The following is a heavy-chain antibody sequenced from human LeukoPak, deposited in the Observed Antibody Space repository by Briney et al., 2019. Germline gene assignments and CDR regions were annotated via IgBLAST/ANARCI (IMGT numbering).Heavy chain of an antibody. Sequence: GGSLRLSCAASGFTVSSNYMSWVRQAPGNGLEWVSVIYSGGSTYYADSVKGRFTISRDNSKNTLYLQMNSLRAEDTAVYYCASRYNWNYDAFDIWGQGTMVTVSS. CDR2: IYSGGST. V-gene: IGHV3-66*01. J-gene: IGHJ3*02. CDR1: GFTVSSNY. CDR3: ASRYNWNYDAFDI. D-gene: IGHD1-7*01.